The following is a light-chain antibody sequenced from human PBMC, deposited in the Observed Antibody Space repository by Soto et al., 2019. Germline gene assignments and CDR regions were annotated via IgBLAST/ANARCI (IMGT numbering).Light chain of an antibody. CDR1: SGHSDYA. CDR3: QAWGTGGV. Sequence: SASASPGASVKLTCTLSSGHSDYAIAWHQQQPEKGPRYLMKVTSDGSHTKGDGIPDRFSGSSSGADRYLTISSLRSDDEADYYCQAWGTGGVFGGGTKLTVL. CDR2: VTSDGSH. V-gene: IGLV4-69*01. J-gene: IGLJ3*02.